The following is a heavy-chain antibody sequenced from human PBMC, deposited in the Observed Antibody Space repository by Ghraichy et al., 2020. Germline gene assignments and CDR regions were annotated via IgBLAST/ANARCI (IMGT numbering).Heavy chain of an antibody. CDR3: ARVKDGYNLGFDY. Sequence: SQTLSLTCTVSGGSVSSGSYYWSWIRQPPGKGLEWIGYIYYSGSTNYNPSLKSRVTISVDTYKNQFSLKLSSVTAADTAVYYCARVKDGYNLGFDYWGQGTLVTVSS. D-gene: IGHD5-24*01. J-gene: IGHJ4*02. V-gene: IGHV4-61*01. CDR1: GGSVSSGSYY. CDR2: IYYSGST.